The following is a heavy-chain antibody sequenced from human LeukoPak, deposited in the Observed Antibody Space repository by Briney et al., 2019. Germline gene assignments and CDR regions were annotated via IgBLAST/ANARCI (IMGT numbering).Heavy chain of an antibody. CDR1: GFTFSSYG. Sequence: QPGGSLRLSCAASGFTFSSYGMHWVRQAPGKGLEWVAVIWYDGSNKYYADSVKGRFTISRDNSKNTLYLQMNSLRAEDTAVYYCARDDSSGYYFSKYWGQGTLVTVSS. J-gene: IGHJ4*02. D-gene: IGHD3-22*01. CDR2: IWYDGSNK. V-gene: IGHV3-33*01. CDR3: ARDDSSGYYFSKY.